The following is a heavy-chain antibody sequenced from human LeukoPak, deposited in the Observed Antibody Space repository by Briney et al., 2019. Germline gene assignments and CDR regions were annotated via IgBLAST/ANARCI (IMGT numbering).Heavy chain of an antibody. Sequence: GGSLRLSCAGSGFTFSSYWMSWVRQAPGKGLEWVANIKQDGSEKYYVDSVKGRFTISRGNAKNSLYLQMNSLRAEDTAVYYCARSRVSRGDAFDIWGQGTMVIVSS. CDR3: ARSRVSRGDAFDI. V-gene: IGHV3-7*01. CDR2: IKQDGSEK. J-gene: IGHJ3*02. CDR1: GFTFSSYW. D-gene: IGHD3-10*01.